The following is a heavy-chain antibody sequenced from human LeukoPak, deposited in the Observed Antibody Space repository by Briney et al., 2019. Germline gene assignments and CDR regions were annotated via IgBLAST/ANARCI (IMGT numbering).Heavy chain of an antibody. CDR2: IYYSGST. V-gene: IGHV4-59*12. J-gene: IGHJ4*02. CDR3: ASTSSWYLPFDY. CDR1: GGSISSYY. D-gene: IGHD6-13*01. Sequence: SETLSLTCTVSGGSISSYYWSWIRQPPGKGLEWIGYIYYSGSTNYNPSLKSRVTISVDTSKNQFSLKLSSVTAADTAVYYCASTSSWYLPFDYWGQGTLVTVSS.